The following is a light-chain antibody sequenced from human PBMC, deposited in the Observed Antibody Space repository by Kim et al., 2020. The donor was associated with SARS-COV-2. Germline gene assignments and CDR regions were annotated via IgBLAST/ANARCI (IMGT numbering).Light chain of an antibody. Sequence: SSGGARVTLACRASQDISSWLAWYQQRPEKAPKLLIDAASTLKSGIPSRFSGSGSGTDFTLTISSLQPEDYATYYCQQANSFPRTFGPGTKVDIK. V-gene: IGKV1-12*01. CDR2: AAS. CDR1: QDISSW. CDR3: QQANSFPRT. J-gene: IGKJ3*01.